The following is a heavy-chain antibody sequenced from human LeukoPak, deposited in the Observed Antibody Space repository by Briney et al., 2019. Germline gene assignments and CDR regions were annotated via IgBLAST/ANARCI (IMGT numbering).Heavy chain of an antibody. Sequence: ALVKVSCKASGYTFSAYYMHWVRQAPGQGLEWMGWINPDSGRTNYARMFQGRVTMTRDTSINTAYMELSRLRSDDTAVYYCASRSSTVATFPFHYWGQGTLVTVSS. D-gene: IGHD4-17*01. CDR2: INPDSGRT. CDR1: GYTFSAYY. CDR3: ASRSSTVATFPFHY. V-gene: IGHV1-2*02. J-gene: IGHJ4*02.